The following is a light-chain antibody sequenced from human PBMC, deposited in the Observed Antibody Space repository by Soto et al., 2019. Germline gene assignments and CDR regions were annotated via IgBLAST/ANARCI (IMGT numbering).Light chain of an antibody. CDR1: SSDIGGYNY. V-gene: IGLV2-14*01. CDR3: SSYTSNNTLVL. Sequence: QSVLTQPASVSGSPGQSVTISCTGTSSDIGGYNYVSWYQQHPGKAPKLMIYEVSNRPSGFSNRFSGSKSGNTAYLTISGLQAEDVADYYCSSYTSNNTLVLFGGGTKLTGL. J-gene: IGLJ2*01. CDR2: EVS.